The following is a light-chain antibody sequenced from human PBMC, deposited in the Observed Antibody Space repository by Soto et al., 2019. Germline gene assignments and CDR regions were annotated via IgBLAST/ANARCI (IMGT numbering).Light chain of an antibody. J-gene: IGKJ1*01. Sequence: EIVLTHSPGTLSLSPGERATLSCRASQSISGTFLAWYQHKPGQAPRVLIYGASRRATGIPDRFSGSGSGTDFTLIISRLEPEDFALYYCQQYDSGWTFGQGTKVEMK. CDR3: QQYDSGWT. CDR2: GAS. V-gene: IGKV3-20*01. CDR1: QSISGTF.